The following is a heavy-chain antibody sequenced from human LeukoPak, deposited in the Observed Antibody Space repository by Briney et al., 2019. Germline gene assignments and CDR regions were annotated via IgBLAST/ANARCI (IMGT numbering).Heavy chain of an antibody. CDR2: ISSSSSYI. V-gene: IGHV3-21*04. CDR1: GFTFSSYS. CDR3: AKGTAMVTAFDY. Sequence: GGSLRLSCAASGFTFSSYSMNWVRQAPGKGLEWVSSISSSSSYIYYADSVKGRFTISRDNAKNSLYLQMNSLRAEDTALYYCAKGTAMVTAFDYWGQGTLVTVSS. D-gene: IGHD5-18*01. J-gene: IGHJ4*02.